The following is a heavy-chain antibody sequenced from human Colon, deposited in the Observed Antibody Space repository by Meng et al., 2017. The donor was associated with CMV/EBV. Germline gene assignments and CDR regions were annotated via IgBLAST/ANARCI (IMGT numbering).Heavy chain of an antibody. D-gene: IGHD3-3*01. CDR3: ARDSVTIFGAYRGPFDV. CDR2: INSDGSST. Sequence: GESLRLSCAASGFIFSGYWMHWARQAPGKGLVWVSRINSDGSSTTYADSVKGRFTISRDNAKNTLYLQMNSLRAEDTAVYYCARDSVTIFGAYRGPFDVWGQGTMVTVSS. V-gene: IGHV3-74*01. CDR1: GFIFSGYW. J-gene: IGHJ3*01.